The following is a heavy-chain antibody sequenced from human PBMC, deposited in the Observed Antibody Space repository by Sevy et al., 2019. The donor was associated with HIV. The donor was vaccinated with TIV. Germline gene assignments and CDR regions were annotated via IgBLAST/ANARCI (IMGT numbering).Heavy chain of an antibody. CDR2: ISYDGDYR. D-gene: IGHD3-10*01. Sequence: GGSLRLSCAASGFTFGTFDMHWVRQAPGKGLEWVAIISYDGDYRQYADSVRGRFNMSRDNSKNTMYLQMNGLSIEDTAVYYCANNSLPAGRLVPSTAMDFWGRGTTVTVSS. V-gene: IGHV3-30*18. J-gene: IGHJ6*02. CDR3: ANNSLPAGRLVPSTAMDF. CDR1: GFTFGTFD.